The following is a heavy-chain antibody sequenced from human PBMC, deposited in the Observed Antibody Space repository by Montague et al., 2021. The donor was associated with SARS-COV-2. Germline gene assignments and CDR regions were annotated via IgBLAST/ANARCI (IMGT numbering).Heavy chain of an antibody. CDR3: ARIRDYDILTGSYSGFDY. V-gene: IGHV2-70*01. CDR2: IDWDDDE. J-gene: IGHJ4*02. Sequence: PELVKPTQTLTLTCTFSGFSLSTSGMCVSWIRQPPGKALEWLALIDWDDDEYYSTSLKTRLTISKDTSKNQVVLTMTNMDPVDTATYYCARIRDYDILTGSYSGFDYWGQGTLVTVSS. CDR1: GFSLSTSGMC. D-gene: IGHD3-9*01.